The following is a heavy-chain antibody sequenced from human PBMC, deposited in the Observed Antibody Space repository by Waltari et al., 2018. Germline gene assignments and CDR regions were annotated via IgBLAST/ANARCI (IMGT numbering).Heavy chain of an antibody. CDR2: INAGNGNT. CDR3: ARGPAQWLPNGGGWFDP. V-gene: IGHV1-3*03. Sequence: QVQLVQSGAEVKKPGASVKVSCKASGYTFTSYAMHWVRQAPGQRLEWMGWINAGNGNTKDSQEFQGRVTITRDTSASTAYMELSSLRSEDMAVYYCARGPAQWLPNGGGWFDPWGQGTLVTVSS. D-gene: IGHD6-19*01. CDR1: GYTFTSYA. J-gene: IGHJ5*02.